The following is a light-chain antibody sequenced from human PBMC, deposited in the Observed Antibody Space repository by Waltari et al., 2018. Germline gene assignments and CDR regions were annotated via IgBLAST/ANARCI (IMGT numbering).Light chain of an antibody. CDR1: SSNIGRHT. CDR3: ASWDDSVNGAYV. Sequence: QSVLTQPPSASGTPGQRVTISCSGISSNIGRHTVNWYQQRPGTAPTLPIYSNKQRPSAGPDRLSRSKSVTSDPPAISGVQFEDEGDYYCASWDDSVNGAYVFATGTMVT. V-gene: IGLV1-44*01. J-gene: IGLJ1*01. CDR2: SNK.